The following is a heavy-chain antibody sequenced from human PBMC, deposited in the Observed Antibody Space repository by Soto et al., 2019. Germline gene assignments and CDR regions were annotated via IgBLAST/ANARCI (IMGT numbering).Heavy chain of an antibody. CDR3: CRGQGAPIGDYSYHGLDV. CDR2: MRSRANNYAT. J-gene: IGHJ6*02. V-gene: IGHV3-73*02. CDR1: GFIFGGSA. Sequence: EVQLVESGGGLVQPGGSLKLSCVGSGFIFGGSAIHWVRQASGKGLEWVGRMRSRANNYATSSAVSVRGRFTFSRDDSKNTAYLQMNTLKTDDTAVYYCCRGQGAPIGDYSYHGLDVWGQGTPVTVS. D-gene: IGHD2-2*02.